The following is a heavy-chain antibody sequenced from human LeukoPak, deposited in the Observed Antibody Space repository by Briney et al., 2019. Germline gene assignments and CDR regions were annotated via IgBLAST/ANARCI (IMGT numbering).Heavy chain of an antibody. J-gene: IGHJ4*02. CDR1: GSSFEAYG. V-gene: IGHV3-9*01. CDR2: ITWNSDDM. Sequence: RTGGSLRLSCAASGSSFEAYGMYWVRQAPGKGLEWVSGITWNSDDMAYADSVKGRFTISRDNAKNCLYLQMNSLTVEDTALYYCTRVTSWRTGFDYWGQGTLVTVSS. CDR3: TRVTSWRTGFDY. D-gene: IGHD1-1*01.